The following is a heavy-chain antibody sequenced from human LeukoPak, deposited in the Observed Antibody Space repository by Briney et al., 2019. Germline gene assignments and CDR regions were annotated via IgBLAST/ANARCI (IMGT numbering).Heavy chain of an antibody. J-gene: IGHJ5*02. D-gene: IGHD3-3*01. Sequence: SQTLSLTCAISGDSVSSNSAAWNWIRQSPSRGLEWLGRTYYRSKWYNDYAVSLRSRITINSDTSKNQFSLQLNSVTPEDTAVYYCARDRVELNWFDPWGQGTLVTVSS. CDR2: TYYRSKWYN. V-gene: IGHV6-1*01. CDR1: GDSVSSNSAA. CDR3: ARDRVELNWFDP.